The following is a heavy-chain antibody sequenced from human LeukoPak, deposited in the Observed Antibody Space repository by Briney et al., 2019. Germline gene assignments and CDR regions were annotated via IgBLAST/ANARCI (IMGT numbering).Heavy chain of an antibody. CDR2: INPSGGST. D-gene: IGHD3/OR15-3a*01. CDR1: GYTFTSYY. CDR3: AKEGGTRGTFDV. Sequence: ASVKVSCEASGYTFTSYYMHWVRQAPGQGLEWMGIINPSGGSTSYSQKFQGRVTMTRDTSTSTVYMELSSLRSEDTALYYCAKEGGTRGTFDVWGQGTMVTVSS. J-gene: IGHJ3*01. V-gene: IGHV1-46*01.